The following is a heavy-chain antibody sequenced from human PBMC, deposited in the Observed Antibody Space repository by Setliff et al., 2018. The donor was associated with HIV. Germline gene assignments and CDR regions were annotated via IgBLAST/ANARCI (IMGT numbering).Heavy chain of an antibody. Sequence: SVKVSCKVSGYTLTELSRHWVRQAPGKGLEWMGGIIPIFGKANYAQKFQGRVTITADESTNTAYTEMSSLRSEDTAVYYCANLVIIKSYFDYWGQGTLVTVSS. CDR3: ANLVIIKSYFDY. J-gene: IGHJ4*02. D-gene: IGHD3-10*01. CDR1: GYTLTELS. CDR2: IIPIFGKA. V-gene: IGHV1-69*13.